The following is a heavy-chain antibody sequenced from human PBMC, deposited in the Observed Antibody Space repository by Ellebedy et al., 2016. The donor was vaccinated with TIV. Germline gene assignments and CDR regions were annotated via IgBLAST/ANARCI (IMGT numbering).Heavy chain of an antibody. CDR2: IYYSESP. Sequence: MPSETLSLTCTVSGASISTYYWSWIRQPPGKGLEWIGYIYYSESPKHNPSLHYNPSLKSRVTISLETTKNQFSLKLSSVTAADTAVYFCARATTAAEVDPWGRGTLVTVSS. J-gene: IGHJ5*02. CDR1: GASISTYY. D-gene: IGHD6-13*01. V-gene: IGHV4-59*01. CDR3: ARATTAAEVDP.